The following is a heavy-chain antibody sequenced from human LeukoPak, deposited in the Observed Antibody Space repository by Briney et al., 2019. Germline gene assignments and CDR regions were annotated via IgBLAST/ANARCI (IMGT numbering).Heavy chain of an antibody. CDR3: ARGRGSSSWYEILGY. J-gene: IGHJ1*01. V-gene: IGHV4-34*01. CDR1: GVSFSGYY. D-gene: IGHD6-13*01. Sequence: SETLSLTCAVYGVSFSGYYWSWIRQPPGKGLEWIGEINHSGSTNYNPSLKSRGTISVHTSKNQFSLKLSSVTAAHTAVYYCARGRGSSSWYEILGYWGEGTLVTVSS. CDR2: INHSGST.